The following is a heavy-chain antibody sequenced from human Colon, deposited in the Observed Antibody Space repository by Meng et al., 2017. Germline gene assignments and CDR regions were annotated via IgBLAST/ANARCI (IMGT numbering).Heavy chain of an antibody. Sequence: EGQLGGSGGGLVQPGGSLRLSCVASGFTFSSYAMSWVRQAPGKGLEWVSAISNSGTSTYDADSVKGRFTISRDNSRNTLYLQMNSLRAEDTAVYYCAKGRTSDYWGQGTLVTVSS. V-gene: IGHV3-23*04. D-gene: IGHD3/OR15-3a*01. CDR3: AKGRTSDY. CDR1: GFTFSSYA. CDR2: ISNSGTST. J-gene: IGHJ4*02.